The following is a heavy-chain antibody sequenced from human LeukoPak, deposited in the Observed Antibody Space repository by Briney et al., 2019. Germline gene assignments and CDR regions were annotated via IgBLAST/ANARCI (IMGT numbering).Heavy chain of an antibody. V-gene: IGHV1-18*01. CDR3: ARGGYCSSTSCYRNNWFDP. J-gene: IGHJ5*02. D-gene: IGHD2-2*01. Sequence: GASVKVSCKASGYTFTSYGISWVRQAPGQGLEWMGWISAYNGNTNYAQKLQGRFTMTTDTSTSTAYMELRSLRSDDTAVYYCARGGYCSSTSCYRNNWFDPWGQGTLVTVSS. CDR2: ISAYNGNT. CDR1: GYTFTSYG.